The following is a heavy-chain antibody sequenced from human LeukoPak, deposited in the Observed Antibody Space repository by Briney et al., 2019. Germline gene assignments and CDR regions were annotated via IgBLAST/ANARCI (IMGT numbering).Heavy chain of an antibody. Sequence: SVKVSCKASGGTFSSYAISWVRQAPGQGLEWMGGIIPIFGTANYAQKFQGRVTVTTDTSTTTAYMELRSLRSDDTAVYYCARGFPPRMYYDASGYYSYYFDYWGQGTLVTVSS. CDR1: GGTFSSYA. V-gene: IGHV1-69*05. CDR2: IIPIFGTA. J-gene: IGHJ4*02. D-gene: IGHD3-22*01. CDR3: ARGFPPRMYYDASGYYSYYFDY.